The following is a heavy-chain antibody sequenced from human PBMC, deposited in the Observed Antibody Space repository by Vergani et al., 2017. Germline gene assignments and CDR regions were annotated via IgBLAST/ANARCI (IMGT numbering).Heavy chain of an antibody. Sequence: QVQLQQWGAGLLKPSETLSLTCAVYGGSFSGYYWSWNRQPPGKGLEWIGEINHSGSTNYNPSLKSRVTISVDTSKNQFSLKLSSVTAADTAVYYCARVLLDGPDPDYWGQGTLVTVSS. CDR3: ARVLLDGPDPDY. CDR1: GGSFSGYY. V-gene: IGHV4-34*01. D-gene: IGHD3/OR15-3a*01. CDR2: INHSGST. J-gene: IGHJ4*02.